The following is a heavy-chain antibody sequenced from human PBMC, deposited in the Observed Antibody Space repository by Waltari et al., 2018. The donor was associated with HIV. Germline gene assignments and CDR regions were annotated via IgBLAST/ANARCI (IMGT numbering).Heavy chain of an antibody. V-gene: IGHV4-61*02. Sequence: QVQLQESGPGLVKPSQTLSLTCTVSGGSISSGSYYWSWIRQPAGKGLEWMARIYTRGSTNYNPTPKSRVTISVDTSKNQFSLKLSSVTAADTAVYYCARAVSGSYIWFDPWGQGTLVTVSS. CDR2: IYTRGST. CDR1: GGSISSGSYY. J-gene: IGHJ5*02. CDR3: ARAVSGSYIWFDP. D-gene: IGHD1-26*01.